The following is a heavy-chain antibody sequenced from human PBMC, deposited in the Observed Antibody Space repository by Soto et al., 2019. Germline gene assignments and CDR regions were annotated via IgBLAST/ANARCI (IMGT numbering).Heavy chain of an antibody. J-gene: IGHJ6*02. CDR1: GFIFSDHY. D-gene: IGHD4-4*01. Sequence: EVQLVESGGGLVQPGGSLRLSCAASGFIFSDHYMDWVRQAPGKGLEWVGRTRNRDKSYSTEYAAPVKGRFSISRDDSKKSLFLQMNSLKIEDTAVYYCARGSTVMRNYYHGMDVWGQGTTVIVSS. V-gene: IGHV3-72*01. CDR2: TRNRDKSYST. CDR3: ARGSTVMRNYYHGMDV.